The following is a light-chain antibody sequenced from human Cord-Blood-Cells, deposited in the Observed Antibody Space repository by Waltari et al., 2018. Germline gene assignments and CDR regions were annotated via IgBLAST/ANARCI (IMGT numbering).Light chain of an antibody. Sequence: EIVLTQSPATLSLYPAAIDPPSSRTSQSVSSYLAWYQQKPGQALRVLIYNASNRLTGIPASFSGSGSGTDCTLAISSLEPEDFAVYYCQQRGNCPPFFVPGTKGQIK. CDR1: QSVSSY. CDR2: NAS. CDR3: QQRGNCPPF. J-gene: IGKJ3*01. V-gene: IGKV3-11*01.